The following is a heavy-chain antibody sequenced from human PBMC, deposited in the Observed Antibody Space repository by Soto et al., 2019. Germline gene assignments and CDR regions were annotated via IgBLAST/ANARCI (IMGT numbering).Heavy chain of an antibody. CDR3: AKEVVAHWFDP. CDR1: GFTFDDYA. J-gene: IGHJ5*02. CDR2: ISWNSGSI. D-gene: IGHD2-2*01. V-gene: IGHV3-9*01. Sequence: EVQLVESGGGLVQPGRSLRLSCAASGFTFDDYAMHWVRQAPGKGLEWVSGISWNSGSIGYADSVKGRFTIYRDNAKNSLYLQMNSLRAEDTALYDCAKEVVAHWFDPWCQGTLVTVSS.